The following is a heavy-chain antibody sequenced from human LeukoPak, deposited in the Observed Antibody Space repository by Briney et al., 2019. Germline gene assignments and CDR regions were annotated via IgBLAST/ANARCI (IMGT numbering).Heavy chain of an antibody. CDR3: ARGREWSWFDP. D-gene: IGHD3-3*01. CDR1: GGSISSYY. V-gene: IGHV4-59*01. CDR2: IYYSGST. J-gene: IGHJ5*02. Sequence: SETLSLTCTVSGGSISSYYWSWTRQPPGKGLEWIGYIYYSGSTNYNPSLKSRVTISVDTSKNQFSLKLSSVTAADTAVYYCARGREWSWFDPWGQGTLVTVSS.